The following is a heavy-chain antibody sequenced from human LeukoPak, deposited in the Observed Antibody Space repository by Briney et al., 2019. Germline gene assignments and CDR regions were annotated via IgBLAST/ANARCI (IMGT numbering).Heavy chain of an antibody. CDR2: ISGSGGSA. D-gene: IGHD2-15*01. Sequence: GGSLRLSCAASGFTFSSYAMSWVRQAPGRGLEWVAAISGSGGSAYYADSVKGRVTITRDNSTNTAYLQMSSLRAEDTAVYYCSKDARIDVRNCFDPSGPGTLVTVSS. V-gene: IGHV3-23*01. CDR3: SKDARIDVRNCFDP. J-gene: IGHJ5*02. CDR1: GFTFSSYA.